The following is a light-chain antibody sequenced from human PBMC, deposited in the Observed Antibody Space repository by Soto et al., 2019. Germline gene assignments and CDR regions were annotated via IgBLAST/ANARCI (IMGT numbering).Light chain of an antibody. CDR2: GPS. J-gene: IGKJ1*01. CDR3: LQDNNYPWT. CDR1: QAIRND. Sequence: AIQMTQSPSSLSASVGDRVTISCRASQAIRNDLGWYQQKPGKAPNLLIYGPSSLESGVPSRFSGSGSGTDFTLTISSLQPEDFASYYCLQDNNYPWTFGQGTKVEI. V-gene: IGKV1-6*01.